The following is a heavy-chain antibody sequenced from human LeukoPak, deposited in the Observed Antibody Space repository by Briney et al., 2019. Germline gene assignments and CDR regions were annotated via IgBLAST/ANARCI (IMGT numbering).Heavy chain of an antibody. J-gene: IGHJ4*02. V-gene: IGHV1-46*01. CDR1: GYTFTSYY. CDR2: INPSGGST. CDR3: ARVDRYCSSTSCSTFYFDY. Sequence: ASVKVSCKASGYTFTSYYMHWVRQAPGQGLEWMGIINPSGGSTSYAQKFQGRVTMTRDTSTSKVYMELSSLRSEDTAVYYCARVDRYCSSTSCSTFYFDYWGQGTLVTVSS. D-gene: IGHD2-2*01.